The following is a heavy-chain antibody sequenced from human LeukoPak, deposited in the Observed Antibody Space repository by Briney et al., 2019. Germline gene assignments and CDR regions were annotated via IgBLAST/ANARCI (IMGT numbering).Heavy chain of an antibody. D-gene: IGHD2-2*01. J-gene: IGHJ3*02. V-gene: IGHV4-4*09. Sequence: SETLSLTCTVSGSISGYYWSWIRQPPGKGLEWIGYIYTSGSTNYNPSLESRVTISVDTSKNQFSLDLSSVTAADTAVYYCARQKCTSASCLTKNASDIWGQGTMVTVSS. CDR3: ARQKCTSASCLTKNASDI. CDR2: IYTSGST. CDR1: GSISGYY.